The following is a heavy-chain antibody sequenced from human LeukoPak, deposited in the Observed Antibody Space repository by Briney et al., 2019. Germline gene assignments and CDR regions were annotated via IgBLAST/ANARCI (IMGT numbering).Heavy chain of an antibody. J-gene: IGHJ6*03. CDR1: GYTFTSYD. V-gene: IGHV1-8*03. CDR3: ATGHLQYSQAERPQYYYYMDV. CDR2: MDPNSGNT. Sequence: GASVKVSCKASGYTFTSYDINWVRQATGQGLEWMGWMDPNSGNTGYAQKFQGRVTITRNTSISTAYMELSSLRSEDTAVYYCATGHLQYSQAERPQYYYYMDVWGKGTTVTVSS. D-gene: IGHD4-11*01.